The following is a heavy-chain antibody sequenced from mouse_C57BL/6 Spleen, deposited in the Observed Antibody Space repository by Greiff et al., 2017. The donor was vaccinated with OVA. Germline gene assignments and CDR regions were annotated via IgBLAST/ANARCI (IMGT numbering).Heavy chain of an antibody. Sequence: QVQLKQPGAELVKPGASVKLSCKASGYTFTSYWMHWVKQRPGRGLEWIGRIDPNSGGTKYNEKFKSKATLTVDKPSSTAYMQLSGLTSEDSAVYYCAGTTVVDAMDYWGQGTSVTVSS. CDR3: AGTTVVDAMDY. CDR1: GYTFTSYW. J-gene: IGHJ4*01. D-gene: IGHD1-1*01. V-gene: IGHV1-72*01. CDR2: IDPNSGGT.